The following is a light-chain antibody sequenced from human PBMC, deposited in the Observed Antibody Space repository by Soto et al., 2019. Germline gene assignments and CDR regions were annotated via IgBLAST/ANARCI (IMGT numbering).Light chain of an antibody. Sequence: DIQMTQSPSSVSASAGDRVTITCRASQGLGVWLGWYQQKPGKAPQLLIFGASGLQTGVPARFSGSGSGTDFTLTISSLQPEDFATYYCLQDYNYPLTFGGGTKVDIK. CDR2: GAS. CDR3: LQDYNYPLT. V-gene: IGKV1-12*01. J-gene: IGKJ4*01. CDR1: QGLGVW.